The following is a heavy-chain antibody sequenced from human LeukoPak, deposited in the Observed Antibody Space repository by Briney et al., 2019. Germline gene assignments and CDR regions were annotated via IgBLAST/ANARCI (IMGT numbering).Heavy chain of an antibody. CDR2: IYYSGST. J-gene: IGHJ6*02. CDR1: GGSISIYY. Sequence: SETLSLTCTVSGGSISIYYWSWIRQPPGKGLEWIGYIYYSGSTNYNPSLKSRVTISVDTSKNQFSLKLSSVTAADTAVYYCARVSLARGVRYYYYGMDVWGQGTTVTVSS. V-gene: IGHV4-59*01. CDR3: ARVSLARGVRYYYYGMDV. D-gene: IGHD3-10*01.